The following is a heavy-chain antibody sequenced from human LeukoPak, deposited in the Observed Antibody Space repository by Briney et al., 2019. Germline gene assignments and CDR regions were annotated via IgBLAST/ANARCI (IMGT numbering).Heavy chain of an antibody. V-gene: IGHV3-23*01. CDR2: ISGSGGST. CDR3: AKEGSSSSWGYYYYMDV. J-gene: IGHJ6*03. Sequence: GGSLRLSCAASGFTLRSYTMNWVRQAPGKGLEWVSAISGSGGSTYYADSVKGRFTISRDNSKNTLYLQMNSLRAEDTAVYYCAKEGSSSSWGYYYYMDVWGKGTTVTVSS. D-gene: IGHD6-6*01. CDR1: GFTLRSYT.